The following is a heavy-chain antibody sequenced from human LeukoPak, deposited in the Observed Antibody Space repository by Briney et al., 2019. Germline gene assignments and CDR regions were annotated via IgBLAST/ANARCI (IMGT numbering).Heavy chain of an antibody. J-gene: IGHJ4*02. CDR2: IKQDGTEK. CDR3: ARDADFWSGYYID. Sequence: AGGSLRLSCGASGFSFTTYWMSWVRQAPGKGLEWVANIKQDGTEKYYVDSVKGRFTISRDNAKNSLYLQMNSLRAEDTAVYYCARDADFWSGYYIDWGQGTLVTVSS. CDR1: GFSFTTYW. V-gene: IGHV3-7*01. D-gene: IGHD3-3*01.